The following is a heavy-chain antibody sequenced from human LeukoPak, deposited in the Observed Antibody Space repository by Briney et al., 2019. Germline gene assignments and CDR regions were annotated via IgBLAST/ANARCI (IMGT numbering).Heavy chain of an antibody. CDR1: GFALSSHW. J-gene: IGHJ4*02. V-gene: IGHV3-7*01. CDR2: MNQEGNNQ. D-gene: IGHD2-21*01. CDR3: ARSLWPEDY. Sequence: AGSLRLSCEASGFALSSHWASWVRQAPGKGLEWVVNMNQEGNNQNYGDYVRGRFTLSKDHAKNSVYLQMNSLRAEDTAVYYCARSLWPEDYWGQGILVTVSS.